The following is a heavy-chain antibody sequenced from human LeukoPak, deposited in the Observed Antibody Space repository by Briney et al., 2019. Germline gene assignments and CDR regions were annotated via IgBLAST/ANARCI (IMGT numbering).Heavy chain of an antibody. J-gene: IGHJ5*02. D-gene: IGHD3-3*01. V-gene: IGHV1-2*06. CDR2: INPNSGGT. Sequence: ASVKVSCKASGYTFSDYYIHWVRQAPGQGLEWMGRINPNSGGTNYAQKLQGRVTMTTDTSTSTAYMELRSLRSDDTAVYYCARGLEWLTRRHTWFDPWGQGTLVTVSS. CDR1: GYTFSDYY. CDR3: ARGLEWLTRRHTWFDP.